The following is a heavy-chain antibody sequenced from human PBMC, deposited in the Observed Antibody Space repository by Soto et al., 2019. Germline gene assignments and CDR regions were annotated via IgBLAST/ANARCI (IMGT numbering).Heavy chain of an antibody. Sequence: QVPLVQSGAEVKKPGSSVKVSCKASGGTFSIYPISWVRQAPGQGLEWLGRIIPILGIANYAQKFQGRVTITADKSTGTAYMDLSSLRSEDTAVYYCARDDYYASGYFDRWGRGTLVTVSS. CDR2: IIPILGIA. CDR1: GGTFSIYP. V-gene: IGHV1-69*04. D-gene: IGHD3-10*01. J-gene: IGHJ2*01. CDR3: ARDDYYASGYFDR.